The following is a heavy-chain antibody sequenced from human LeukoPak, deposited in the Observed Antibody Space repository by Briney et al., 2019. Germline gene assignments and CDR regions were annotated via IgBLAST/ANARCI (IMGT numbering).Heavy chain of an antibody. Sequence: PGGSLRLSCAASGFTFSDYYMSWIRQAPGKGLEWVAVISYDGSNKYYADSVKGRFTISRDNSKNTLYLQMNSLRAEDTAVYYCAKDLYDSSGGGLDPWGQGTLVTVSS. CDR3: AKDLYDSSGGGLDP. D-gene: IGHD3-22*01. V-gene: IGHV3-30*18. CDR1: GFTFSDYY. J-gene: IGHJ5*02. CDR2: ISYDGSNK.